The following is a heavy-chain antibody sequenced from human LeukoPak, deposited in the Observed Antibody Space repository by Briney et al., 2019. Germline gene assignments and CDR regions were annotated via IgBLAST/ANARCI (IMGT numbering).Heavy chain of an antibody. CDR1: GGSFSGYY. V-gene: IGHV4-34*01. J-gene: IGHJ3*02. Sequence: NSSETLSLTCAVYGGSFSGYYWSWIRQPPGKGLEWIGEINHSGSTNYNPSLKSRVTISVDTTKNQFSLKLSSVTAADTAVYYCARAKPRTGYSGSYSKAFDIWGQGTMVTVSS. CDR3: ARAKPRTGYSGSYSKAFDI. CDR2: INHSGST. D-gene: IGHD1-26*01.